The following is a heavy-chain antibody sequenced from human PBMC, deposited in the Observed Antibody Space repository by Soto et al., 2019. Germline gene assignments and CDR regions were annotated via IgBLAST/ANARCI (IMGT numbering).Heavy chain of an antibody. V-gene: IGHV2-5*02. Sequence: QITLKESGPALVKPTETLTLTCTFSGFSLSTSAVGVGWIRQPPGKALEWLAVIYWDDDKTYSPSLNNRLTITKDTSKDQVVLVMTNLDPVDTATYYCARREGYSVGTKCQMRAFDFWGQGTMVTVSS. CDR1: GFSLSTSAVG. CDR2: IYWDDDK. J-gene: IGHJ3*01. D-gene: IGHD2-15*01. CDR3: ARREGYSVGTKCQMRAFDF.